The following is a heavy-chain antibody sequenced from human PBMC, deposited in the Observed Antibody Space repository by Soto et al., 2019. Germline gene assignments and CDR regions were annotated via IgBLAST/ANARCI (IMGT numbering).Heavy chain of an antibody. J-gene: IGHJ5*02. Sequence: ASETLSLTCTVSGGSISSGGYYWSWIRQHPGKGLEWIGYIYYSGSTYYNPSLKSRVTISVDTSKNQFSLKLSSVTAADTAVYYCASSSRGLLWFGELFGFDPWGQGTLVTVSS. CDR2: IYYSGST. CDR3: ASSSRGLLWFGELFGFDP. V-gene: IGHV4-31*03. D-gene: IGHD3-10*01. CDR1: GGSISSGGYY.